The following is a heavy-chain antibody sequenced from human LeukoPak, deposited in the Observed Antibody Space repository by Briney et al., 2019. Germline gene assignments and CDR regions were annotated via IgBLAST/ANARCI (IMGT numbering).Heavy chain of an antibody. V-gene: IGHV3-9*01. CDR2: ISWNSGSI. CDR1: GFTFDDYA. D-gene: IGHD6-13*01. J-gene: IGHJ6*02. Sequence: PGRSLRLSCAASGFTFDDYAMHWVRQAPGKGLEWVSGISWNSGSIGYADSVKGRFTISRDNAKNSLYLQMNSLRAEDTALYYCAKSKKQQLVSGYYGMDVWGQGTTVTVSS. CDR3: AKSKKQQLVSGYYGMDV.